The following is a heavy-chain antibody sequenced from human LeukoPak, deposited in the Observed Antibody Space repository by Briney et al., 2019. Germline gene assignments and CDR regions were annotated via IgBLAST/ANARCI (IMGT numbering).Heavy chain of an antibody. V-gene: IGHV3-48*01. CDR3: AREKPYDFWSGYKGFDI. J-gene: IGHJ3*02. D-gene: IGHD3-3*01. Sequence: PGGSLRLSCAASGFTFSSYSMNWVRQAPGKGLEWVSYISSSSSTIYYADSVKGRFTISRDNAKNSLYLQMNSLRAEDTAVYYCAREKPYDFWSGYKGFDIWGQGTMVTVSS. CDR1: GFTFSSYS. CDR2: ISSSSSTI.